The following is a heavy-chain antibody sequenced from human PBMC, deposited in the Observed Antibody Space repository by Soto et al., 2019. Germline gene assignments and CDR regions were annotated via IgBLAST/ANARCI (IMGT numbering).Heavy chain of an antibody. CDR1: RYTFISYD. Sequence: QVQLVQSGAEVKKPGASVKVSCKASRYTFISYDINWVRQATGQGLEWMGWMNPKSANTGYAQNFQGRVTMTRNTSLSPAYMELRSLRSEDTAVYYCARSPSLEPTVTPYYFDYCGQGTLVTVSS. V-gene: IGHV1-8*01. CDR3: ARSPSLEPTVTPYYFDY. J-gene: IGHJ4*02. D-gene: IGHD4-4*01. CDR2: MNPKSANT.